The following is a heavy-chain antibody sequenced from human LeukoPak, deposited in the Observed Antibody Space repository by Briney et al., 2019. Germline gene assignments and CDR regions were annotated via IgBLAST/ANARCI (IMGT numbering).Heavy chain of an antibody. CDR1: GGSISSYY. J-gene: IGHJ3*02. CDR2: IYYSGST. D-gene: IGHD3/OR15-3a*01. V-gene: IGHV4-59*12. Sequence: SETLSLTCTVSGGSISSYYWSWIRQPPGKGLEWIGYIYYSGSTNYNPSLKSRVTISVDTSKNQFSLQLNSVTPEDTAVYYCARGGLISLANTPLGAFDIWGQGTMVSVSS. CDR3: ARGGLISLANTPLGAFDI.